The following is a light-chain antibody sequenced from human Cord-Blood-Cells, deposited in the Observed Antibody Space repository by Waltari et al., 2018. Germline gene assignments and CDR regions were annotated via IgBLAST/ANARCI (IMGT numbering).Light chain of an antibody. CDR1: SSDVGGYSY. Sequence: QSALTQPASVSGSPGQSITISCTGTSSDVGGYSYVSWYQQHPGKAPKLMGYDVSKRPSGVANHFSGSKSGSTASLTISGLQAEDEADYYCSSYTSSSTVVFGGGTKLTVL. CDR3: SSYTSSSTVV. V-gene: IGLV2-14*01. J-gene: IGLJ3*02. CDR2: DVS.